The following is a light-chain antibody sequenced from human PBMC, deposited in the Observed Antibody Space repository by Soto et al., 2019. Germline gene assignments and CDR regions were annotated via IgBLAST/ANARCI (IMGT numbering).Light chain of an antibody. CDR1: QGIRNY. CDR2: TSS. J-gene: IGKJ4*01. Sequence: DVRRTEYASSLSASVGDRVTITCRASQGIRNYLSWYQQKPGKVPTLLIYTSSTLQSGVPSRFSGSGSGTDFTLTISSLQPEDVATYYCQKHDSAPLTFGGGTKVDIK. CDR3: QKHDSAPLT. V-gene: IGKV1-27*01.